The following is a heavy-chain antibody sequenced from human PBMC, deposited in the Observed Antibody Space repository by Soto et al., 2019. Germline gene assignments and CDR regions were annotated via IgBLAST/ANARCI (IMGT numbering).Heavy chain of an antibody. CDR2: ISPDGSEK. V-gene: IGHV3-30*03. Sequence: QVQLVESGGGVVQPGRSLSLSCAASGFTFSGYGMHWVRQAPGKGLEWVAVISPDGSEKYYAASVKGRFTISRDNSKNTLYLQTNSLRAEDTAVLYCATDGPYYNESSGSVRTGRFYYYALDVWGQGTTVTVSS. CDR3: ATDGPYYNESSGSVRTGRFYYYALDV. D-gene: IGHD3-22*01. CDR1: GFTFSGYG. J-gene: IGHJ6*02.